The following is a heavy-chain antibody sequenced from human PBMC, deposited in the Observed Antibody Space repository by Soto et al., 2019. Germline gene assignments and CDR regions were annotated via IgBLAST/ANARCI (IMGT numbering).Heavy chain of an antibody. J-gene: IGHJ4*02. CDR2: INTDGTST. CDR1: GFTFRNYW. V-gene: IGHV3-74*01. D-gene: IGHD6-19*01. CDR3: ARDNQWLAHTIDY. Sequence: GGSLRLSCGASGFTFRNYWMHWVRQAPGKGLVWVSRINTDGTSTTYADSVKGRFTISRDNAKNTLYLQMNSLRAEDMAVYYCARDNQWLAHTIDYWGQGTLVTVSS.